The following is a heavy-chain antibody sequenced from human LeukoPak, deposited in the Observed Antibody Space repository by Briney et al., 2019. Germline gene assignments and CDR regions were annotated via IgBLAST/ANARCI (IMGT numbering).Heavy chain of an antibody. CDR3: ARQPGIAAAGRVAIDY. CDR1: GFTFSSYS. V-gene: IGHV3-21*01. Sequence: GGSLKLSCAASGFTFSSYSMNWVRQAPGKGLEWVSSISSSSSYIYYADSVKGRFTISRDNAKNSLYLQMNSLRAEDTAVYYCARQPGIAAAGRVAIDYWGQGTLVTVSS. J-gene: IGHJ4*02. D-gene: IGHD6-13*01. CDR2: ISSSSSYI.